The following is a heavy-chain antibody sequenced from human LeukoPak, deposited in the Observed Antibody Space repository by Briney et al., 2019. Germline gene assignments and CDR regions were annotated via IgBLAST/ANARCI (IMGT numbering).Heavy chain of an antibody. CDR2: IYYTGST. D-gene: IGHD6-19*01. CDR3: VKSGGYGLIDY. CDR1: GASISGSGYY. V-gene: IGHV4-39*01. Sequence: PSETLSLTCAVSGASISGSGYYLGWIRQPPGKGLEWIGNIYYTGSTYYNASLQSRVTISMDMSKNQFSLRLSSVTAADTAMYYCVKSGGYGLIDYWGQGTLVTVSS. J-gene: IGHJ4*02.